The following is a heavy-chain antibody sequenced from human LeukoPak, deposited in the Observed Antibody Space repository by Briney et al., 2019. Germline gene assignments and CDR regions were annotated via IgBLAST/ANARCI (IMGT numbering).Heavy chain of an antibody. CDR3: ARVSGSYYYYYYYMDV. Sequence: GGSLRLSCAASGFTFSDYYMSWLRQAPGKGLEWVSYISSSGSTIYYADSVKGRFTISRDNAKNSLYLQMNSLRAEDTAVYYCARVSGSYYYYYYYMDVWGKGTTVTVSS. J-gene: IGHJ6*03. D-gene: IGHD1-26*01. CDR1: GFTFSDYY. CDR2: ISSSGSTI. V-gene: IGHV3-11*01.